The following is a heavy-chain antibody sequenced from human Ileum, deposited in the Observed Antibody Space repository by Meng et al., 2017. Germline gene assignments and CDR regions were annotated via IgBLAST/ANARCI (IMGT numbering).Heavy chain of an antibody. CDR1: GFTVYNTNW. J-gene: IGHJ4*02. Sequence: VGASGTVSFKGEGYGFTVYNTNWLGWVTQHPREGLGWIGAIHGSAGTTLNAPLQGRATMSPAESKNQFSLSRPSVTAAATSVYYCARGVGDIRVGFDYWGQGTLVTVSS. CDR2: IHGSAGT. CDR3: ARGVGDIRVGFDY. V-gene: IGHV4-4*02. D-gene: IGHD5-12*01.